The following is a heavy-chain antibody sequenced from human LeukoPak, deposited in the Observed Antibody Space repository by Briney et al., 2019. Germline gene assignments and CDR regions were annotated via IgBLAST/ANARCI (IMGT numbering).Heavy chain of an antibody. J-gene: IGHJ3*02. Sequence: VASVKVSCKASGYTFTSYDINWVRQATGQGLEWMGWMNPNSGNTGYAQKLQGRVTMTRNTSISTAYMELSSLRSEDTAVYYCAKYGPGGYVTDAFDIWGQGTMVTVSS. V-gene: IGHV1-8*01. D-gene: IGHD5-12*01. CDR2: MNPNSGNT. CDR3: AKYGPGGYVTDAFDI. CDR1: GYTFTSYD.